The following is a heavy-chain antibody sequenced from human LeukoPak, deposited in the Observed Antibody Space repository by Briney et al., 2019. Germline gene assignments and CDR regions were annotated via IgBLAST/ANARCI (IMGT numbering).Heavy chain of an antibody. D-gene: IGHD4/OR15-4a*01. CDR2: ISGSGDST. CDR3: AKYGAPGWSGYLDY. J-gene: IGHJ4*02. CDR1: GFTFSNYC. Sequence: GSLRLSCAASGFTFSNYCVTWVRQAPGKALEWVSSISGSGDSTYYADSVKGRFTISRDNSKNTLYLQMNSLRVEDTAIYYCAKYGAPGWSGYLDYWGPGTLVTVSS. V-gene: IGHV3-23*01.